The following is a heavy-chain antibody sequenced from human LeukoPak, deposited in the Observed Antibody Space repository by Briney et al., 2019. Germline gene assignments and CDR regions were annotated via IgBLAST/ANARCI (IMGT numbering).Heavy chain of an antibody. CDR2: IYYSGST. CDR3: ASSPLDYYGSGSYYFDY. D-gene: IGHD3-10*01. CDR1: GGSISSSSYY. V-gene: IGHV4-39*07. Sequence: SETLSLTCTVSGGSISSSSYYWGWIRQPPGKGLEWIGSIYYSGSTYYNPSLKSRVTISVDRSKNQFSLKLSSVTAADTAVYYCASSPLDYYGSGSYYFDYWGQGTLVTVSS. J-gene: IGHJ4*02.